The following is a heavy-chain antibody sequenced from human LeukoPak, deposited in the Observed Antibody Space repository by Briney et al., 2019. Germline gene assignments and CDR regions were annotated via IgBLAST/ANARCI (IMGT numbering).Heavy chain of an antibody. Sequence: GASVKVSCKASGYIFTTYSISWVRQAPGQGLEWMGWISTYNGNTNYAQKLQGRVTMTTDTSTTTAYMELRSLTSDDTAVYYCARDPTTQTFDYWGQGTLVTVPS. CDR3: ARDPTTQTFDY. D-gene: IGHD4-11*01. V-gene: IGHV1-18*01. CDR2: ISTYNGNT. J-gene: IGHJ4*02. CDR1: GYIFTTYS.